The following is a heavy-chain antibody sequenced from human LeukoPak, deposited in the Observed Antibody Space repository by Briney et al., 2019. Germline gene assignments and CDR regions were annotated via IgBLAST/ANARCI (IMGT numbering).Heavy chain of an antibody. D-gene: IGHD3-22*01. CDR3: AKDNGFMDSSGYSYYMDV. V-gene: IGHV3-30*04. CDR1: GFTFSSYA. Sequence: PGGSLRLSCAASGFTFSSYAMHWVRQAPGKGLEWVAVISYDGSNKHYADSVKGRFTISRDNSKDTLYLQMNSLRAEGTAVYYCAKDNGFMDSSGYSYYMDVWGKGTTVTISS. CDR2: ISYDGSNK. J-gene: IGHJ6*03.